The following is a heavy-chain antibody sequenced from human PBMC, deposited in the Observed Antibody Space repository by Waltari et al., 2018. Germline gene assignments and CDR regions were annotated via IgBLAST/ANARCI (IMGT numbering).Heavy chain of an antibody. J-gene: IGHJ4*02. CDR3: ARHDYGGY. D-gene: IGHD4-17*01. V-gene: IGHV3-66*04. Sequence: EVHLVESGGGLVQPGGSLGLSCAASGFTVSSDFMSWVRQAPGKGLEWVSVIQSDGTTYDADSVKGRFTVSRDTSKNTVYLQMNSLRDEDTAVYYCARHDYGGYWGQGTLVTVSS. CDR1: GFTVSSDF. CDR2: IQSDGTT.